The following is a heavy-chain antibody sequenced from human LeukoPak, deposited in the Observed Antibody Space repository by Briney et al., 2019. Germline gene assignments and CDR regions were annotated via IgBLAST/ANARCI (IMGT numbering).Heavy chain of an antibody. V-gene: IGHV4-39*07. J-gene: IGHJ4*02. CDR3: ARAQYDSSGYRAFYYFDY. CDR1: GGSINSSSYY. D-gene: IGHD3-22*01. Sequence: PSETLSLTCTVSGGSINSSSYYWGWIRQPPGKGLEWLGSIYYSGSTYYNPSLKSRVTISVDTSKNQFSLNLSSVTAADTAVYYCARAQYDSSGYRAFYYFDYWGQGTLVTVSS. CDR2: IYYSGST.